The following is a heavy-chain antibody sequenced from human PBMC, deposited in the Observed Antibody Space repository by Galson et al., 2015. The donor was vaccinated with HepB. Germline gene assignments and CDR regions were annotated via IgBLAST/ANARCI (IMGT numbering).Heavy chain of an antibody. CDR3: ASLSSNTWYFDY. CDR2: IYYSGST. Sequence: LSLTCTVSGGSISSRNSYYWAWIRQSPGKGLEWIGSIYYSGSTYYNPSLKSRLTISVDTSKNQFSLNLSSVTAADTAVYYCASLSSNTWYFDYWGQGTLVTVSS. D-gene: IGHD2-2*01. V-gene: IGHV4-39*01. J-gene: IGHJ4*02. CDR1: GGSISSRNSYY.